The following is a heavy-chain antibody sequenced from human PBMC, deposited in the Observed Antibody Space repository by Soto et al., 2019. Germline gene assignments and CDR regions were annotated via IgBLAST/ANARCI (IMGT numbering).Heavy chain of an antibody. J-gene: IGHJ6*02. Sequence: SETLSLTCTVSGGSISSYYWSWIRQPPGKGLEWIGYIYYSGSTNYNPSLKSRVTISVDTSKNQFSLKLSSVTAADTAVYYCARVGDSSGPYYYYCGMDVWGQGTTVTVSS. D-gene: IGHD3-22*01. V-gene: IGHV4-59*01. CDR1: GGSISSYY. CDR3: ARVGDSSGPYYYYCGMDV. CDR2: IYYSGST.